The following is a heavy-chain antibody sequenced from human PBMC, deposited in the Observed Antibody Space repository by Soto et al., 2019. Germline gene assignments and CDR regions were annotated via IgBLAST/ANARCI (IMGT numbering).Heavy chain of an antibody. Sequence: SETLSLTCTVSGGSISSGGYYWSWIRQHPGKGLEWIGYIYYSGSTYYNPSLKSRVTISVDTSKNQFSLKLSSVTAADTAVYYCARVSGYCSGGSCYSYGALDIWGQGTMVTVSS. CDR1: GGSISSGGYY. CDR3: ARVSGYCSGGSCYSYGALDI. J-gene: IGHJ3*02. CDR2: IYYSGST. D-gene: IGHD2-15*01. V-gene: IGHV4-31*03.